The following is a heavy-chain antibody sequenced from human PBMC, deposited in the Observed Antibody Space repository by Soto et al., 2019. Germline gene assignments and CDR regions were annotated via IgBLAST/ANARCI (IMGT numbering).Heavy chain of an antibody. Sequence: QVQLVESGGGVVQPGKSLRLSCAGSGFTFKNYNMHWVRQAPGKGLEWVALIWYDGSDKFYGDSVKGRFTISRDNSNNTPYLLMDSLGDEDTGVYFWARPNYPYSGNFPFDSWGQGTLVTVSS. CDR1: GFTFKNYN. D-gene: IGHD1-26*01. CDR2: IWYDGSDK. J-gene: IGHJ4*02. V-gene: IGHV3-33*01. CDR3: ARPNYPYSGNFPFDS.